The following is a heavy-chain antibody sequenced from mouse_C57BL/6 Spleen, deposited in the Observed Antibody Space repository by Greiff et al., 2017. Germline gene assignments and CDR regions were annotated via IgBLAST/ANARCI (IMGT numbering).Heavy chain of an antibody. CDR2: ISYDGSN. D-gene: IGHD2-3*01. Sequence: VQLKQSGPGLVKPSQSLSFTCSVTGYSITSGYYWNWIRQFPGNKLEWMGYISYDGSNNYNPSLKNRISITRDTSKNQFFLKLNSVTTEDTATYYCARGGGWLQCYFDYWGQGTTLTVSS. V-gene: IGHV3-6*01. CDR3: ARGGGWLQCYFDY. CDR1: GYSITSGYY. J-gene: IGHJ2*01.